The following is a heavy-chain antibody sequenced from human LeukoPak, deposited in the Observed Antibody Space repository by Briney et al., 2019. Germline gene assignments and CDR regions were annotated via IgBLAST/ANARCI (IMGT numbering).Heavy chain of an antibody. CDR1: GGSFSGYY. D-gene: IGHD3-22*01. V-gene: IGHV4-34*01. CDR2: INHSGST. Sequence: SETLSLTCAVYGGSFSGYYWSWIRQPPGKGLEWIGEINHSGSTNYNPSLKSRVTISVDTSKNQFSLKLSSVTAADTAVYYCARVLQGTYYYDSSGYFWFDPWGQGTLVTVSS. CDR3: ARVLQGTYYYDSSGYFWFDP. J-gene: IGHJ5*02.